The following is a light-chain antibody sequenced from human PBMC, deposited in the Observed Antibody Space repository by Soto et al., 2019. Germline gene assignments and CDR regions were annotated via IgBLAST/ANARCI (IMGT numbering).Light chain of an antibody. Sequence: QSVLTQPASVSGSPGQSITISCTGTSSDIGDYDYVSWYQHLPGKAPKLLIFDVTHRPSGVSDRFSGSKSGNTASLTISGVRPEDEADYYCCSYTDIALDVVFGGGTSSPS. V-gene: IGLV2-14*01. CDR2: DVT. CDR3: CSYTDIALDVV. CDR1: SSDIGDYDY. J-gene: IGLJ2*01.